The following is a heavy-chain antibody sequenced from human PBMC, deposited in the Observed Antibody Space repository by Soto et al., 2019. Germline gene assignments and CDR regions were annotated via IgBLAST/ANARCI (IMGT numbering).Heavy chain of an antibody. CDR2: INHSGST. J-gene: IGHJ4*02. Sequence: SETLSLTCAVYGGSFSGYYWSWIRQPPGKGLEWIGEINHSGSTNYNPSLKSRVTISVDTSKNQFSLKLSSVTAADTAAYYCAESGSGSYYNEFDYWGQGTLVTVSS. V-gene: IGHV4-34*01. CDR1: GGSFSGYY. D-gene: IGHD3-10*01. CDR3: AESGSGSYYNEFDY.